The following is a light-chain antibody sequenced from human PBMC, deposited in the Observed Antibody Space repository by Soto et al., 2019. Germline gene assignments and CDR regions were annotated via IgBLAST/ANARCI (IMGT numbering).Light chain of an antibody. CDR3: SSYTSSSTHG. CDR2: DVS. CDR1: SSDVGGYNF. J-gene: IGLJ1*01. Sequence: QSVLTQPASVSGSPGQSITISCTGTSSDVGGYNFVSWYQQHPGKVPKLMIYDVSSRPSGVSDRFSGSKSGNTASLTISGLQAEDEGDYYCSSYTSSSTHGFGSGTKLSVL. V-gene: IGLV2-14*03.